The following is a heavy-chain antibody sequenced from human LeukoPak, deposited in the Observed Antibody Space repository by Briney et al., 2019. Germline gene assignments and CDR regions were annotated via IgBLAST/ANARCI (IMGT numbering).Heavy chain of an antibody. Sequence: SETLSLTCAVYGGSFSGYYWSWIRQPPGKGLEWIGSIYYSGSTYYNPSLKSRVTISVDTSKNQFSLKLSSVTAADTAVYYCARHPALNYGDYVDYWGQGTLVTVSS. CDR1: GGSFSGYY. J-gene: IGHJ4*02. D-gene: IGHD4-17*01. CDR3: ARHPALNYGDYVDY. V-gene: IGHV4-34*01. CDR2: IYYSGST.